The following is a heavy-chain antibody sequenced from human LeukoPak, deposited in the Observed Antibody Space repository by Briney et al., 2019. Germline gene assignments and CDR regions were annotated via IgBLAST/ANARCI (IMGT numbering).Heavy chain of an antibody. D-gene: IGHD6-19*01. CDR2: ISAYNGDT. V-gene: IGHV1-18*01. CDR3: ARVGSPDSENSGWKLFFDY. CDR1: GYRFSNYG. Sequence: ASVKVSCRASGYRFSNYGITWVRQAPGRGLECMGWISAYNGDTNYAQNFQGRLTMTTDTSTNTAYMELRSLRSDDTAVYYCARVGSPDSENSGWKLFFDYWGQGTLVTVSS. J-gene: IGHJ4*02.